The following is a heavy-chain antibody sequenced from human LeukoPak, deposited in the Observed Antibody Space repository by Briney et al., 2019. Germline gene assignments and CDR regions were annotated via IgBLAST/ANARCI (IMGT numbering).Heavy chain of an antibody. CDR1: GGSISSYY. CDR2: IYYSEST. Sequence: PSETLSLTCTVSGGSISSYYWSWIRQPPGKGLEWIGYIYYSESTNYNPSLKSRVTISVDTSKNQFSLKLSSVTAADTAVYYCASSLYYDFWSGSLDYWGQGTLVTVSS. J-gene: IGHJ4*02. D-gene: IGHD3-3*01. CDR3: ASSLYYDFWSGSLDY. V-gene: IGHV4-59*01.